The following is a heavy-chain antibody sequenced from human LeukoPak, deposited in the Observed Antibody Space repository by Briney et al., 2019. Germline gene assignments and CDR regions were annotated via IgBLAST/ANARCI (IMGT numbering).Heavy chain of an antibody. Sequence: PSETLSLTCTVSGGSISSGGYYWSWIRQHPGKGLEWIGYIYYSGSTYYNPSLKSRVTISVDTSKNQFSLKLSSVTAADTAAYYCARVKRDWNYVDYWGQGTLVTVSS. J-gene: IGHJ4*02. CDR3: ARVKRDWNYVDY. CDR1: GGSISSGGYY. V-gene: IGHV4-31*03. CDR2: IYYSGST. D-gene: IGHD1-1*01.